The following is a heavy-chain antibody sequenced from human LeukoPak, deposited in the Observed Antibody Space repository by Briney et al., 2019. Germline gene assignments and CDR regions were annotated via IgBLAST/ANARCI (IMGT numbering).Heavy chain of an antibody. CDR1: GGTFSSYA. Sequence: GASVEVSCKASGGTFSSYAISWVRQAPGQGLEWMGGIIPIFGTANYAQKFQGRVTITADESTSTAYMELSSLRSEDTAVYYCAAILAIGADTTNTNYYYYYGMDVWGQGTTVTVSS. V-gene: IGHV1-69*13. J-gene: IGHJ6*02. CDR2: IIPIFGTA. CDR3: AAILAIGADTTNTNYYYYYGMDV. D-gene: IGHD1-1*01.